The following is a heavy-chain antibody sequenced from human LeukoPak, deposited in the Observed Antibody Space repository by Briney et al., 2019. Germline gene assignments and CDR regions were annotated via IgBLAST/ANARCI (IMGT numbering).Heavy chain of an antibody. CDR1: GFTFSSYA. Sequence: GGSLRLSCAASGFTFSSYAMSWVRQAPGKGLEWVSAISGSGGSTYYADSVKGRFTISRDNSKNTLYLQMNSLRAEDTAVYYCAKGSIFGVVITDDYWGQGTLVTVSS. V-gene: IGHV3-23*01. D-gene: IGHD3-3*01. CDR2: ISGSGGST. J-gene: IGHJ4*02. CDR3: AKGSIFGVVITDDY.